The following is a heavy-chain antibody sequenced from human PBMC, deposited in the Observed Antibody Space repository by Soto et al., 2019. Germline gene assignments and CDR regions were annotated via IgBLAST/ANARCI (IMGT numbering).Heavy chain of an antibody. CDR1: GDSVSSNRVA. Sequence: PSQTLSLTCAISGDSVSSNRVAWNWIRQSPSRGLEWLGRTYYRSKWYNDYGVTVKGRITINPDTSKNQFSLQLNSVTPEDTAVYYCARGRFNAFGIWGQGTMVTVSS. V-gene: IGHV6-1*01. J-gene: IGHJ3*02. CDR3: ARGRFNAFGI. CDR2: TYYRSKWYN. D-gene: IGHD3-3*01.